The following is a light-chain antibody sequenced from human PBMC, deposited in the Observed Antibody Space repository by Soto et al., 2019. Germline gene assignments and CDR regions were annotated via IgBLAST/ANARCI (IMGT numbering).Light chain of an antibody. CDR1: TGAVTTGHY. V-gene: IGLV7-46*01. CDR2: DTN. Sequence: QAVVTQEPSLTVSPGGTVTLTCGSNTGAVTTGHYPYWFQQKPGQAPRTLIYDTNNKHSWTPARFSGSLLGGKAALTLSGAQPEDEADYYCLLSYRGVGVFGGGTKPDRP. CDR3: LLSYRGVGV. J-gene: IGLJ2*01.